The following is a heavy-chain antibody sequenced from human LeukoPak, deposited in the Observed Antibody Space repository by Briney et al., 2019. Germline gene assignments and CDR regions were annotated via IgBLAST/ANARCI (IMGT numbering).Heavy chain of an antibody. V-gene: IGHV4-34*01. Sequence: SETLSLTCAVYGESFRGPYWSWVRQTPGEGLEWSGGINHFGTTKSNPSLKSRVTISVDTSNNQFSLNLTSVTAADTALYYCARQSQSGSSYWGQGIRVTVSS. CDR1: GESFRGPY. J-gene: IGHJ4*02. D-gene: IGHD1-26*01. CDR3: ARQSQSGSSY. CDR2: INHFGTT.